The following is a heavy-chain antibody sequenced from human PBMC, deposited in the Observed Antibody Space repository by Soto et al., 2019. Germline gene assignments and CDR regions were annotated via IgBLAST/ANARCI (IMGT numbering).Heavy chain of an antibody. Sequence: ASVKVSCKTSGYTFTEYGISWFRQAPGQGLEWMGWISPYNGKTNYIQEFQDRVTITTDTSSTTVYMDLRTLKSDDTAIYFCARADYGDTKIYSFDHWGQGALVTVSS. CDR2: ISPYNGKT. CDR3: ARADYGDTKIYSFDH. D-gene: IGHD4-17*01. CDR1: GYTFTEYG. J-gene: IGHJ4*02. V-gene: IGHV1-18*01.